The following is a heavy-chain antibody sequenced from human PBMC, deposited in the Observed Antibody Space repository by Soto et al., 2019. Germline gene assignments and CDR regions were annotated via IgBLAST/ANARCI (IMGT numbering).Heavy chain of an antibody. CDR3: ARTYYDFWSGLGIDP. J-gene: IGHJ5*02. D-gene: IGHD3-3*01. Sequence: QVQLQESGPGLVKPSQTLSLTCTVSGGSISSGGYYWSWIRQHPGKGLEWIGYIYYSGTTYYNPSLKSRVTIAVDTSKNHFSLKLSSVTVADTAVYYCARTYYDFWSGLGIDPWGQGTLVIVSS. CDR2: IYYSGTT. V-gene: IGHV4-31*03. CDR1: GGSISSGGYY.